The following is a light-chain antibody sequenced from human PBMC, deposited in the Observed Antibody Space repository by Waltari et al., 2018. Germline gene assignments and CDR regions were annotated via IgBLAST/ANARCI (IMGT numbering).Light chain of an antibody. CDR3: QPRRGWPLT. J-gene: IGKJ4*01. V-gene: IGKV3-11*01. CDR2: ATS. Sequence: IVLTQSPGTLSLSPGERATLSCRASQTITSLAWYQQTPGQAPRLLIYATSTRATGIPPRFTGSGSETDFTLTVEGVEPGDSAVDYCQPRRGWPLTFGGGTKVEIE. CDR1: QTITS.